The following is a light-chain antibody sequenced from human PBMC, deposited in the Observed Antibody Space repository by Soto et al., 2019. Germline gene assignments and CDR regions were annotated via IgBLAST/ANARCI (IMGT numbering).Light chain of an antibody. CDR3: NSYTSTSTLV. CDR1: SSDVGSYNY. CDR2: EVT. J-gene: IGLJ2*01. V-gene: IGLV2-14*01. Sequence: QSVLTQPASVSGSPGQSITISCTGTSSDVGSYNYVSWYQQHPGTAPKLMIYEVTYRPAGVSNRFSGSKSGNTASLTISGLQAEDEADYYCNSYTSTSTLVFGGGTKLTVL.